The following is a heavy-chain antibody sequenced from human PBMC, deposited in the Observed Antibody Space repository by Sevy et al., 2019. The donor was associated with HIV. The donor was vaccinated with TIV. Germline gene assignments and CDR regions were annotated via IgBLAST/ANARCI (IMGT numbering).Heavy chain of an antibody. CDR3: ARDLDRDRSSSYAGVFAY. J-gene: IGHJ4*02. CDR1: GFTFSSYA. CDR2: ISYEGSNK. V-gene: IGHV3-30-3*01. Sequence: GGSLRLSCAASGFTFSSYAMHWVRQAPGKGLEWVAVISYEGSNKYYADSVKCRFTISRDNSKNTRYLQMNSLRAEDTAVYYCARDLDRDRSSSYAGVFAYWGQGTLVTVSS. D-gene: IGHD6-13*01.